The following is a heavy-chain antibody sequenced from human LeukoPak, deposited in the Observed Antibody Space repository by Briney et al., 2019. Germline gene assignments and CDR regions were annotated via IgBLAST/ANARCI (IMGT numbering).Heavy chain of an antibody. CDR1: GFTFTNYA. CDR2: ISGSGGST. D-gene: IGHD3-3*01. J-gene: IGHJ3*02. V-gene: IGHV3-23*01. Sequence: PGGSLRLSCTASGFTFTNYAMNWVRQAPGKGLEWVSAISGSGGSTYYADSVKGRFTISRDNSKNTLYLQMNSLRAEDTAVYYCAKDRLRFLEWPDAFDIWGQGTMVTVSS. CDR3: AKDRLRFLEWPDAFDI.